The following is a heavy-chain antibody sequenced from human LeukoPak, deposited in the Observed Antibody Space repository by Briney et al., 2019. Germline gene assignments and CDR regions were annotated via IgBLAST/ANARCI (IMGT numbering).Heavy chain of an antibody. D-gene: IGHD3-22*01. CDR2: ISYDGSNK. V-gene: IGHV3-30-3*01. CDR3: ARDPRPDYYDSSGYYWGPLDY. J-gene: IGHJ4*02. Sequence: QAGGSLRLSCAASGFTFSSYAMHWVRQAPGKGLEWVAVISYDGSNKYYADSVKGRFTISRDNSKNTLYLQTNSLRAEDTAVYYCARDPRPDYYDSSGYYWGPLDYWGQGTLVTVSS. CDR1: GFTFSSYA.